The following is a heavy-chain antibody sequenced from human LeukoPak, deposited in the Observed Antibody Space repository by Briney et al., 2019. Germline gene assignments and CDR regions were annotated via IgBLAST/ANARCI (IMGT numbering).Heavy chain of an antibody. Sequence: PGGSLRLSCSASGFTFSSYAVHSVRQAPGKGLDWGAVISYDGSNKYYADSVKGRFTMSRDNPKNTLYLQMNSLRAEDTAVYYCARDQFRAGTFDYWGQGTLVTVSS. CDR2: ISYDGSNK. D-gene: IGHD6-19*01. J-gene: IGHJ4*02. CDR3: ARDQFRAGTFDY. CDR1: GFTFSSYA. V-gene: IGHV3-30*04.